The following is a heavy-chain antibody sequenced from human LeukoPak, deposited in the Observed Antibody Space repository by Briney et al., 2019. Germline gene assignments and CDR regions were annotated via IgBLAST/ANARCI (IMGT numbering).Heavy chain of an antibody. J-gene: IGHJ6*02. Sequence: GGSLRLSCAASGFTFSSYAMSWVRQAPGKGLEWGSAISGSGGSTYYADSVKGRFTISRDNYKNTLYLQMDSLRAEETAVYYCAKDRNDFHGMDVWGQGTTVTVSS. V-gene: IGHV3-23*01. CDR3: AKDRNDFHGMDV. D-gene: IGHD1-1*01. CDR2: ISGSGGST. CDR1: GFTFSSYA.